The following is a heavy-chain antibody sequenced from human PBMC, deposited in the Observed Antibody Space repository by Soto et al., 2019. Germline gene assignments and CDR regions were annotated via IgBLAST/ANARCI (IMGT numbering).Heavy chain of an antibody. CDR1: GYTFTSYG. Sequence: QVQLVQSGAEVKKPGASVKVSCKASGYTFTSYGISWVRQAPGQGLEWMGWISAYNGNTNYAQKLQGRVTMTTDTSTSTAYMEPRSLRSDDTAVYYCARDWGISDYYYGMDVWGQGTTVTVSS. CDR2: ISAYNGNT. D-gene: IGHD3-16*01. V-gene: IGHV1-18*01. CDR3: ARDWGISDYYYGMDV. J-gene: IGHJ6*02.